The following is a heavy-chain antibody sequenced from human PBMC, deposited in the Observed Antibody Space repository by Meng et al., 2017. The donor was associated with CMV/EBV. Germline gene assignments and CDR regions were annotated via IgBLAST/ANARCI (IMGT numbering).Heavy chain of an antibody. J-gene: IGHJ6*02. CDR3: ARDAGYCSSTSCEHYYGMDV. V-gene: IGHV1-69*05. CDR1: GGTFSSYA. CDR2: IIPIFGTA. Sequence: SVKVSCKASGGTFSSYAISWVRQAPGQGLEWMGGIIPIFGTANYAQKFQGRVTITTDESTSTAYMELSSLRSEDTAMYYCARDAGYCSSTSCEHYYGMDVWGQGTTVTVSS. D-gene: IGHD2-2*01.